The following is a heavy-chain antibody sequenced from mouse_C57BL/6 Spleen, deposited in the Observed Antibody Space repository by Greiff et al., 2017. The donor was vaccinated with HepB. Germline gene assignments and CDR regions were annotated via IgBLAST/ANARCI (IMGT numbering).Heavy chain of an antibody. CDR3: ARKKDYDYGYFDV. CDR1: GYAFSSSW. J-gene: IGHJ1*03. Sequence: QVQLQQSGPELVKPGASVKISCKASGYAFSSSWLNWVKQRPGKGLEWIGRIYPGDGDTNYNGKFKGKATLTADKSSSTAYMQLSSLTSEDSAVYFCARKKDYDYGYFDVWGTGTTVTVSS. D-gene: IGHD2-4*01. V-gene: IGHV1-82*01. CDR2: IYPGDGDT.